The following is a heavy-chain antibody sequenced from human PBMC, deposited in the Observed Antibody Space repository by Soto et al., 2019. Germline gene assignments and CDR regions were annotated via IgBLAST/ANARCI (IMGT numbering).Heavy chain of an antibody. CDR2: INPGDSES. D-gene: IGHD3-9*01. CDR3: ARVETYDILTGYQSYYYYYGMDV. Sequence: PGESLKISCKASGYSFSNYWIGWVRQMPGKGLEWMAIINPGDSESRYSPSFQGQVTISADKSISTAYLQWNSLKASGTAMYYCARVETYDILTGYQSYYYYYGMDVWGQGTTVTVSS. CDR1: GYSFSNYW. V-gene: IGHV5-51*01. J-gene: IGHJ6*02.